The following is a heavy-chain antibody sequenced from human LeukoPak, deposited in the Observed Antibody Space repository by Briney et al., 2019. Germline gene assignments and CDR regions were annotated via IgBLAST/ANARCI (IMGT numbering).Heavy chain of an antibody. Sequence: GGSLRLSCAASGSTFSNYWMHWVRQAPGKGLVWVSRINSDGSSTTYADSVKGRFTISRDNGQNTLYLQMNSLRAEDAAVYYCAREGRGYSYAFEYWGQGTLVTVSS. J-gene: IGHJ4*02. V-gene: IGHV3-74*01. D-gene: IGHD5-18*01. CDR3: AREGRGYSYAFEY. CDR2: INSDGSST. CDR1: GSTFSNYW.